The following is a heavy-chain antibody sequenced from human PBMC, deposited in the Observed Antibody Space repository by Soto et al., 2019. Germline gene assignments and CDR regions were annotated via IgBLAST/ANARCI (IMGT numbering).Heavy chain of an antibody. Sequence: PSETLSLTCTVSGGSISSYYWSWIRQPPGKGLEWIGYIYYSGSTNYNPSLKSRVTISVDTSKNQFSLKLSSVTAADMAVYYCARAHSGYDSRYYYYYYMDVCGKRTTVTVSS. CDR2: IYYSGST. CDR1: GGSISSYY. V-gene: IGHV4-59*01. J-gene: IGHJ6*03. D-gene: IGHD5-12*01. CDR3: ARAHSGYDSRYYYYYYMDV.